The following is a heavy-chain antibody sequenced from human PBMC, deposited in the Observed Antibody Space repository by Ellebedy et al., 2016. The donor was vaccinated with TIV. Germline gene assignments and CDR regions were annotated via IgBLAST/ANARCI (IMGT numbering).Heavy chain of an antibody. CDR3: ARSLVVVAPDIPEGRAFDV. Sequence: SETLSLTXAVSGGSIARTDYYWGWLRQPPGKGLEWIGTIYYTGSTFYSPALTSRLTMSVDTANNDFSLQLTSVTAADTAIYYCARSLVVVAPDIPEGRAFDVWGQGTMVTVSS. J-gene: IGHJ3*01. CDR1: GGSIARTDYY. V-gene: IGHV4-39*02. CDR2: IYYTGST. D-gene: IGHD2-15*01.